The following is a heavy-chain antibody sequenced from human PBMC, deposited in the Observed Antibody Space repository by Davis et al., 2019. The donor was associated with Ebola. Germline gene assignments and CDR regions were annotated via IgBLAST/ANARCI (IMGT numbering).Heavy chain of an antibody. J-gene: IGHJ6*02. Sequence: MPSETLSLSCTVSGGSISNYYWSWIRQPPGKGLEWIGCIYYSGSTNYNPSLKSRVTISVDTSKNQFSLKLSSVTAADTAVYYCASGVYYYGMDVWGQGTTVTVSS. V-gene: IGHV4-59*01. CDR2: IYYSGST. D-gene: IGHD3-16*01. CDR3: ASGVYYYGMDV. CDR1: GGSISNYY.